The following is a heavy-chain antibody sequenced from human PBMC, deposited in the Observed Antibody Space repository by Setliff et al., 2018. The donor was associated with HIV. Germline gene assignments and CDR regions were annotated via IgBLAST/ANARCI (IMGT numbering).Heavy chain of an antibody. Sequence: GASVKVSCKASEYTFVDYYMHWVQQAPGKGLEWMGRVDPDDGETIYAEKFQDRLTITADASTDTTYMELSSLRSGDTAVYYCARGGRVDESRGYYYPLMYWGQGTLVTVSS. D-gene: IGHD3-22*01. CDR1: EYTFVDYY. CDR3: ARGGRVDESRGYYYPLMY. J-gene: IGHJ4*02. V-gene: IGHV1-69-2*01. CDR2: VDPDDGET.